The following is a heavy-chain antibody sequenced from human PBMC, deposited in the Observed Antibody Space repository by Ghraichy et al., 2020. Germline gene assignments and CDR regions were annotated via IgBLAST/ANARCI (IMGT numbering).Heavy chain of an antibody. CDR2: MLISGTT. J-gene: IGHJ3*02. Sequence: SETLSLTCTVSDGSISSYYWNWIRQPAGKGLEWIGRMLISGTTYHNPSLMSRLTMSVNTSQNQFSLQLSAVTAADTAVYYCARDRSGGAPVFDIWGQGTMVTVSS. V-gene: IGHV4-4*07. CDR3: ARDRSGGAPVFDI. D-gene: IGHD4-23*01. CDR1: DGSISSYY.